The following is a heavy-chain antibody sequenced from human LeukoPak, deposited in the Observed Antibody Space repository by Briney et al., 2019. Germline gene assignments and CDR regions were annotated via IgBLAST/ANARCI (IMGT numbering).Heavy chain of an antibody. CDR1: GDSINSGPYY. D-gene: IGHD3-22*01. V-gene: IGHV4-61*02. Sequence: PSQTLSLTCTASGDSINSGPYYWSWIRQPAGKGLEWIGRIYSGGRTNYNPSLKSRVTISVDTSKNQFSLKLSSVTAADTAVYYCAREGSIYYSDSSGYLSYWGQGTLVTVSS. CDR2: IYSGGRT. CDR3: AREGSIYYSDSSGYLSY. J-gene: IGHJ4*02.